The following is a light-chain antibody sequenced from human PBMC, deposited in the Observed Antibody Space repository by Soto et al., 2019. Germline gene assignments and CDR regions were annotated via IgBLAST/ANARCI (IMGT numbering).Light chain of an antibody. Sequence: QLVLTQPPPVSGAPGQRVTISCAGTSSNIGAGYGVHWYQQLPGRAPKLLIHNYVNRPSGVPDRFSGSKSGTSASLAITGLQGEDEGDYYCQSYDSNLSGSLFGGGTKLTVL. V-gene: IGLV1-40*01. CDR3: QSYDSNLSGSL. CDR2: NYV. CDR1: SSNIGAGYG. J-gene: IGLJ2*01.